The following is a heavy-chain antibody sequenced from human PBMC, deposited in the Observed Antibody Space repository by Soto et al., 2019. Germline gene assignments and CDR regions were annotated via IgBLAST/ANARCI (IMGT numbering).Heavy chain of an antibody. Sequence: EVQLVQSGAEVKKPGESLKISCKGSGYSFTSYWIGWVRQMPGKGLEWMGIIYPGDSDTRYSPSFQGQVTISADKSISTAYLQWSSLKASDTAMYYCERQGILRYFDWSSYYYYYYGMDVWGQGTTVTVSS. CDR2: IYPGDSDT. CDR1: GYSFTSYW. D-gene: IGHD3-9*01. V-gene: IGHV5-51*01. J-gene: IGHJ6*02. CDR3: ERQGILRYFDWSSYYYYYYGMDV.